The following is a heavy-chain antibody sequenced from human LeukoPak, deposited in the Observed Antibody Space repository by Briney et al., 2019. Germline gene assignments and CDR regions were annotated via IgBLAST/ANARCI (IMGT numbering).Heavy chain of an antibody. Sequence: GGSLRLSCAVSGFTLSNYSMNWVRQAPGKGLEWVSYISSSGSTIYYADSVKGRFTISRDNAKNSLYLQMNSLRAEDTAVYYCARAPRYYYYMDVWGKGTTVTISS. CDR1: GFTLSNYS. CDR2: ISSSGSTI. CDR3: ARAPRYYYYMDV. J-gene: IGHJ6*03. V-gene: IGHV3-48*04.